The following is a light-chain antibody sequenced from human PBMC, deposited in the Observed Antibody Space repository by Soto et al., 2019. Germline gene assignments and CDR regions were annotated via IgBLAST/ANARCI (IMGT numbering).Light chain of an antibody. CDR2: ENN. V-gene: IGLV1-40*01. CDR3: QSYDSSLSGYV. J-gene: IGLJ1*01. CDR1: SSNIGAGYE. Sequence: QSVLTQPPSVSEALGQRVTISCTGSSSNIGAGYEAHWYQQVPGTAPKLLIYENNNRPSGVPDRFSGSKSGTSASLAITGLQAEDEAEYYCQSYDSSLSGYVFGTGTNVTVL.